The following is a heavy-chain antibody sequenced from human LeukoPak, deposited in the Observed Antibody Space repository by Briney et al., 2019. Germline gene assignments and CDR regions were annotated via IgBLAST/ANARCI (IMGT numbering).Heavy chain of an antibody. V-gene: IGHV1-18*01. CDR3: ARLTSHAFDI. CDR1: GYTFTSYG. Sequence: ASVKVSCKASGYTFTSYGISWVRQAPGQGLEWMGWISAYNYDTNYAQKFQGRVTLTTDTSTSTAYMELRSLRSDDTALYYCARLTSHAFDIWGQGTMVTVSS. CDR2: ISAYNYDT. J-gene: IGHJ3*02. D-gene: IGHD2-2*01.